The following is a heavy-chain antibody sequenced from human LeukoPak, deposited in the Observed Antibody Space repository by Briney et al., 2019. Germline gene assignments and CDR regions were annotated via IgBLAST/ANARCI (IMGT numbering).Heavy chain of an antibody. D-gene: IGHD2-21*02. Sequence: AAAFLRPSCAASGFTVSSNYNSVLHQAPGKGQGWGSIIYSGGSTYYADSFKGRFTISRDNSKSTLYLQMNSLRAEDTAVYYCARSPGAYCGGDCYPYYFDYWGQGTLVTVSS. CDR3: ARSPGAYCGGDCYPYYFDY. CDR1: GFTVSSNY. V-gene: IGHV3-53*01. J-gene: IGHJ4*02. CDR2: IYSGGST.